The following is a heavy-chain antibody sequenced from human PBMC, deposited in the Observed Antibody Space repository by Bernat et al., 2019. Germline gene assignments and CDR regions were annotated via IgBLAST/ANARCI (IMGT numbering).Heavy chain of an antibody. Sequence: VQLVQSGAEVKKPGSSVKVSCKASGGTFSSYAISWVRQMPGKGLEWMGIIYPDDSDTRYSPSFQGQVTISADKSINTAYLQWSSLKASDTAIYYCASHAVAGTRGALDVWGKGTTVTVSS. D-gene: IGHD6-19*01. CDR3: ASHAVAGTRGALDV. J-gene: IGHJ6*04. CDR1: GGTFSSYA. V-gene: IGHV5-51*01. CDR2: IYPDDSDT.